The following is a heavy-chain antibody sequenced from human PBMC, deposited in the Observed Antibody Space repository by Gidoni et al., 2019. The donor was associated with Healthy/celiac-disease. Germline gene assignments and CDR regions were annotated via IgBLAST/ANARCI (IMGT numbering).Heavy chain of an antibody. CDR3: ARDGLRVGFDY. V-gene: IGHV3-30-3*01. CDR2: ISYDGSNK. Sequence: QVQLVESGGGVVQPGRSLRLSCAASGFTFSSYAMHWVRQAPGKGLECVAVISYDGSNKYYADSVKGRFTISRDNSKNTLYLQMNSLRAEDTAVYYCARDGLRVGFDYWGQGTLVTVSS. CDR1: GFTFSSYA. D-gene: IGHD5-12*01. J-gene: IGHJ4*02.